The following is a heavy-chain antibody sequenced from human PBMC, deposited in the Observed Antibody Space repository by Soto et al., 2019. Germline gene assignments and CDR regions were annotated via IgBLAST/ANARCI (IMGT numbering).Heavy chain of an antibody. CDR3: ARPVGASNWFDP. CDR1: GFTFSSYA. V-gene: IGHV3-23*01. Sequence: GGSLRLSCAASGFTFSSYAMSWVRQAPGKGLEWVSAISGSGISTYYADSVKGRFTISRDNSKNTLYLQMNSLRDEDTAVYYCARPVGASNWFDPWGQGTLVTVSS. D-gene: IGHD1-26*01. CDR2: ISGSGIST. J-gene: IGHJ5*02.